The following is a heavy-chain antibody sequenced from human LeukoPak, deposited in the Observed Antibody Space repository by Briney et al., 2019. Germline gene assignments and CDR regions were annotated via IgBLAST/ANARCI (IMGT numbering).Heavy chain of an antibody. CDR2: INPSGGST. J-gene: IGHJ4*02. V-gene: IGHV1-46*01. CDR3: ARGTMTTVTDY. D-gene: IGHD4-17*01. CDR1: GYTFTSYY. Sequence: GASVKVSCKASGYTFTSYYMHWVRQAPGQGLEWMGIINPSGGSTSYAQKFQGRDTMTRNTSISTAYMELSSLRSEDTAVYYCARGTMTTVTDYWGQGTLVTVSS.